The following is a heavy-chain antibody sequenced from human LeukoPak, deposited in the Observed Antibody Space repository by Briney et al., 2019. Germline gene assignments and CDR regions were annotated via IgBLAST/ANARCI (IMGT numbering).Heavy chain of an antibody. V-gene: IGHV3-9*01. D-gene: IGHD1-26*01. J-gene: IGHJ4*02. CDR1: GFTFDDYA. Sequence: PGRPLRLSCAASGFTFDDYAMHWVRQAPGKGLEWVSSISWNSGSIGYADSVKGRFTISRDNAKNSLYLQMNSLRAEDTAFYYCAKQYSGSYYSPLYFDYWGQGTLVTVSS. CDR2: ISWNSGSI. CDR3: AKQYSGSYYSPLYFDY.